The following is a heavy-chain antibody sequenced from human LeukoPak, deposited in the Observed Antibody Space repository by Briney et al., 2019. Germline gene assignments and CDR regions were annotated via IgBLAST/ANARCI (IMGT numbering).Heavy chain of an antibody. D-gene: IGHD5-18*01. CDR1: GYTFTSYG. J-gene: IGHJ5*02. Sequence: GASVKVSCKASGYTFTSYGISWVRQAPGQGLEWMGWISAYNGNTNYAQNFQGRVTMTRDTSISTAYMELSRLRSDDTAVYYCARDFRAAMVSDWFDPWGQGTLVTVSS. V-gene: IGHV1-18*01. CDR3: ARDFRAAMVSDWFDP. CDR2: ISAYNGNT.